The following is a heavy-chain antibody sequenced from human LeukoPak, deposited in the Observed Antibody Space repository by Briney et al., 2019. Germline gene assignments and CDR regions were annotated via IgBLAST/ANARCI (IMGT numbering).Heavy chain of an antibody. V-gene: IGHV4-59*08. CDR2: IYYSGST. CDR3: ARAFTDILTGYYTPAGFDY. D-gene: IGHD3-9*01. J-gene: IGHJ4*02. Sequence: PSETLSLTCTVSGGSISSYYWSWIRQPPGKGLEWIGYIYYSGSTNYNPSLKSRVTISVDTSKNQFSLKLSSVTAADTAVYYCARAFTDILTGYYTPAGFDYWGQGTLVTVSS. CDR1: GGSISSYY.